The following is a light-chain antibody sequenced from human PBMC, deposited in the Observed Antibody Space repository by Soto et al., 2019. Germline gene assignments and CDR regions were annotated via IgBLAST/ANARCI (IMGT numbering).Light chain of an antibody. J-gene: IGKJ1*01. CDR1: QGIRND. V-gene: IGKV1-6*01. CDR2: AAS. CDR3: LQDYNYPRT. Sequence: GDRVTITCRASQGIRNDLGWYQQKPGKAPKLLIYAASSLQSGVPSRFSGSGSGTDFTLTISSLQPEDFATYYCLQDYNYPRTFGQGTKVEIK.